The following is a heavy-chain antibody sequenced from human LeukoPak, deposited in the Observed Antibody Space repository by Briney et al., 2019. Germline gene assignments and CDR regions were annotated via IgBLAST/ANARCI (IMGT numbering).Heavy chain of an antibody. V-gene: IGHV1-46*01. Sequence: ASVKVSCKASGYTFTSYYMHWVRQAPGQGLEWMGIINPIGGSSRYAQKFQGRVTMTRDTSTSTVYMELSSLRSEDTAVYYCARGGIAAAGMSFGYWGQGALLTVCS. CDR1: GYTFTSYY. CDR3: ARGGIAAAGMSFGY. CDR2: INPIGGSS. J-gene: IGHJ4*02. D-gene: IGHD6-13*01.